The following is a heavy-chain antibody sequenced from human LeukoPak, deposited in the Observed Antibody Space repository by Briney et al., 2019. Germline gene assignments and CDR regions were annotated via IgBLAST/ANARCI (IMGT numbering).Heavy chain of an antibody. CDR3: ARKSRSSVTFHY. CDR2: ISGSGGTT. CDR1: GFTFSSYA. Sequence: GGSLRLSCAASGFTFSSYAMSWVRQAPGKGLEWVSVISGSGGTTFYADSVKGRFTISRDNSKNTLYLQMNSLRVEDTAVYYCARKSRSSVTFHYWGQGTLVTVSS. D-gene: IGHD4-17*01. J-gene: IGHJ4*02. V-gene: IGHV3-23*01.